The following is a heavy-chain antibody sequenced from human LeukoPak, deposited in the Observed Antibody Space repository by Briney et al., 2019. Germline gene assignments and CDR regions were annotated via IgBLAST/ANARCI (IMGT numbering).Heavy chain of an antibody. V-gene: IGHV3-23*01. CDR3: ARSIPPDF. CDR2: ITSGGRT. Sequence: LAGGSLRLSCVPSGFTFTTYAMNWVRQAPGKGLEWVSGITSGGRTYYADSVKGLFTISRDSSKNTLYLQMTSLRADDTALYYCARSIPPDFWGQGTLVTVSS. J-gene: IGHJ4*02. D-gene: IGHD1-26*01. CDR1: GFTFTTYA.